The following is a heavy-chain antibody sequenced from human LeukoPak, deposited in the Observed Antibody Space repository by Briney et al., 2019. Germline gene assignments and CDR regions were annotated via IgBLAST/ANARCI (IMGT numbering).Heavy chain of an antibody. CDR2: ISWNSGSI. CDR1: GFTFDGYT. Sequence: GGSLRLSSAASGFTFDGYTMHWVRQAPGKGLEWVSGISWNSGSIGYADSVKGRFTISRDNAKNSLYLQMNSLRGDDTALYYCAKDGRNDFDYWGQGTLVTVSS. J-gene: IGHJ4*02. D-gene: IGHD1-14*01. V-gene: IGHV3-9*01. CDR3: AKDGRNDFDY.